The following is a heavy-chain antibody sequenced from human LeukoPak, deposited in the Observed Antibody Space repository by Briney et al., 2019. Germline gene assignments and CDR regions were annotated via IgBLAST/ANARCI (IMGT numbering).Heavy chain of an antibody. CDR1: GGSISSCTYS. V-gene: IGHV4-39*07. CDR3: ARGRGEGRGISMVRGVRAPSYNWFDP. D-gene: IGHD3-10*01. J-gene: IGHJ5*02. CDR2: FSCSGST. Sequence: KPSETLSLTCSVSGGSISSCTYSWGWIRQPPGKGLEWIGSFSCSGSTYYNPSLKSRVTISVDTSKNQFSLKLSSVTAADTAVYYCARGRGEGRGISMVRGVRAPSYNWFDPWGHGTLVTVSS.